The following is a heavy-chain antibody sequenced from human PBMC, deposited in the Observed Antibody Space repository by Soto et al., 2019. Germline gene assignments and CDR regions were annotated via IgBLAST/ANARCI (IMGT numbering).Heavy chain of an antibody. V-gene: IGHV4-59*01. CDR1: GGSISRYY. J-gene: IGHJ5*02. CDR3: ARVLFGSNCWFDP. Sequence: SETLSLTCTVSGGSISRYYWSWIRQPPGKGLEWIGYIYYSGSTNYNPSLKSRVTISVDTSKNQFSLKLSSVTAADTAVYYCARVLFGSNCWFDPWGQGTLVTVSS. D-gene: IGHD3-16*01. CDR2: IYYSGST.